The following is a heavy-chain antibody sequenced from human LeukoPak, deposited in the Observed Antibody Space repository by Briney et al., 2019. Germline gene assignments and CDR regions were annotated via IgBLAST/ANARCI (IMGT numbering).Heavy chain of an antibody. D-gene: IGHD2-8*01. V-gene: IGHV4-39*07. CDR2: VYYTVST. CDR3: ARGVVLMMYAVFDY. J-gene: IGHJ4*02. Sequence: SETLSLTCTVSGGSISSSTYYWGWIRQPPGKGLEWIGSVYYTVSTYYNPSLKSRVTISVDTSKNQFSLELSSVTAADTAVYYCARGVVLMMYAVFDYWGQGTLVTVSS. CDR1: GGSISSSTYY.